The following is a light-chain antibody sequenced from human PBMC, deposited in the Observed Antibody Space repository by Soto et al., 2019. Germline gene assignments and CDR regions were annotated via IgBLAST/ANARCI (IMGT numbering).Light chain of an antibody. Sequence: QSALTQPASVSGSPGQSITISCTGTSSDIGIYNYVSWYQQHPDKAPKLLIYEANHRPSGVSDRFSGSTSGITASPTISGLQAEDEADYYCSSYTTSNTLVYGTGTKLTVL. J-gene: IGLJ1*01. V-gene: IGLV2-14*01. CDR3: SSYTTSNTLV. CDR1: SSDIGIYNY. CDR2: EAN.